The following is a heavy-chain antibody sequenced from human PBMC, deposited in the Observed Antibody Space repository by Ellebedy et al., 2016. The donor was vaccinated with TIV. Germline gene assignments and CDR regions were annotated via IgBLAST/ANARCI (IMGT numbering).Heavy chain of an antibody. CDR3: TCALYSSTAPDY. V-gene: IGHV5-10-1*01. CDR2: IDPSDSYT. Sequence: PGGSLRLSCKGSGYIFANYWIGWVRQVPGKGLEWMGRIDPSDSYTNYSPSFQGHVTISADKSIRTAYLQWSSLKASDTAMYYCTCALYSSTAPDYWGQGTLVTVSS. J-gene: IGHJ4*02. CDR1: GYIFANYW. D-gene: IGHD6-13*01.